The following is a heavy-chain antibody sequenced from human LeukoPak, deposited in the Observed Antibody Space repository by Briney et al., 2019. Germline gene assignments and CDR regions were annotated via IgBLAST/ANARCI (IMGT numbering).Heavy chain of an antibody. CDR3: ATYFFSNGDKQEYLQH. CDR2: IKQDGSEK. V-gene: IGHV3-7*01. D-gene: IGHD4-17*01. CDR1: GFTFSSYW. Sequence: GGSLRLSCAASGFTFSSYWMSWVRQAPGKGLEWVANIKQDGSEKYYVDSVKGRFTISRDNAKNSLYLQMNSLRAEDTAVYYCATYFFSNGDKQEYLQHWGQGTLVTVSS. J-gene: IGHJ1*01.